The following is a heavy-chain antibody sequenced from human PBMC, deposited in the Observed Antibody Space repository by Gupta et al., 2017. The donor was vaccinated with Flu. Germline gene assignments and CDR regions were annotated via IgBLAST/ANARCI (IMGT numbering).Heavy chain of an antibody. Sequence: FAMSWVRQVPGKGLEWVSVISGSGEKTYYADSVKGRFTISRDNSKNTLSLQMSSLRADDTAIYYCAKDSAATGSYNGLVDFWGQGSLVTVSS. CDR1: FA. CDR2: ISGSGEKT. V-gene: IGHV3-23*01. J-gene: IGHJ4*02. D-gene: IGHD3-10*01. CDR3: AKDSAATGSYNGLVDF.